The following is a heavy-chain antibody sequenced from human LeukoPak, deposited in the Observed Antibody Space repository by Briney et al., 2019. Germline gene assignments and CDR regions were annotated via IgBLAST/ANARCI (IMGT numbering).Heavy chain of an antibody. CDR3: AKDSRMDV. Sequence: GGSLRLSCTSSGFSFSDYAMSWVRQAPGKGLEWVSAISGSGGSTYYADSVKGRFTISRDNSKNTLYLQMNSLRAEDTAVYYCAKDSRMDVWGQGTTVTVSS. CDR1: GFSFSDYA. J-gene: IGHJ6*02. CDR2: ISGSGGST. V-gene: IGHV3-23*01.